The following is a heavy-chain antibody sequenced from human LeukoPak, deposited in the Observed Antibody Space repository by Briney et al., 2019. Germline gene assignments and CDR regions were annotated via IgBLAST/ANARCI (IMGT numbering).Heavy chain of an antibody. CDR2: INPSGGST. CDR3: ARDQGDYSNYPDY. V-gene: IGHV1-46*01. D-gene: IGHD4-4*01. J-gene: IGHJ4*02. Sequence: ASVTVSCKASGGTFTSYYIHWVRQAPGQGLEWMGIINPSGGSTNYAQKFQGRVTMTRDTSTSTVYMELSSLRSEDTAVYYCARDQGDYSNYPDYWGQGTLVTVSS. CDR1: GGTFTSYY.